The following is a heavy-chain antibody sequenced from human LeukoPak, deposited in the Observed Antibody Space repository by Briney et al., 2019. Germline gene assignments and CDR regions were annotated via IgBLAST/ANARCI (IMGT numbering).Heavy chain of an antibody. CDR2: IYYSGST. V-gene: IGHV4-59*08. J-gene: IGHJ6*02. CDR1: SGSISSYY. CDR3: ARQLSYGMDV. Sequence: SETLSLTCTVSSGSISSYYWSWIRQPPGKGLEWIGNIYYSGSTNYNPSLQSRVTISVATSKNQFSLKLSSVTAADTAVYYCARQLSYGMDVWGQGTTVTVSS.